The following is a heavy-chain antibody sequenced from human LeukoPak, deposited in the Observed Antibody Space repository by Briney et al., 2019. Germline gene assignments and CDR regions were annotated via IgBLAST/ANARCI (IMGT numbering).Heavy chain of an antibody. CDR1: GGSFSGYY. D-gene: IGHD3-3*01. J-gene: IGHJ5*02. CDR3: ARGDSLEWLPETLDNWFDP. Sequence: SETLSLTCAVYGGSFSGYYWSWIRQPPGKGLEWIGEINHSGSTNYNPSLKSRVTISVDTSKNQFSLKLSSVTAADTAVYYCARGDSLEWLPETLDNWFDPWGQGTLVTVSS. V-gene: IGHV4-34*01. CDR2: INHSGST.